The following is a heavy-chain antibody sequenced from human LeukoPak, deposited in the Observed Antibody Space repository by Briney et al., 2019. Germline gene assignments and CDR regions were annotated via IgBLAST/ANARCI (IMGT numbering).Heavy chain of an antibody. CDR3: ASLDIVVVPAADDAFDI. CDR2: ISSSSSYI. D-gene: IGHD2-2*03. CDR1: GFTFSSYG. Sequence: PGGSLRLSCAASGFTFSSYGMHWVRQAPGKGLEWVSSISSSSSYIYYADSVKGRFTISRDNAKNSLYLQMNSLRAEDTAVYYCASLDIVVVPAADDAFDIWGQGTMVTVSS. J-gene: IGHJ3*02. V-gene: IGHV3-21*01.